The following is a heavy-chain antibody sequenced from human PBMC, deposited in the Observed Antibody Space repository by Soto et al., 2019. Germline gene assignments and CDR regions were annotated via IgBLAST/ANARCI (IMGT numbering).Heavy chain of an antibody. Sequence: SVKVSCKXSGGTFSTYAISWLRQAPGQGLEWMGGIIPIFGSTSYAQRFQGRLTLAADESTSTAYMELSSLTSDDTAVYSCARERGSGSYSKVGYFYYGLDVWGQGTTVTVSS. CDR2: IIPIFGST. D-gene: IGHD3-10*01. CDR1: GGTFSTYA. J-gene: IGHJ6*02. V-gene: IGHV1-69*13. CDR3: ARERGSGSYSKVGYFYYGLDV.